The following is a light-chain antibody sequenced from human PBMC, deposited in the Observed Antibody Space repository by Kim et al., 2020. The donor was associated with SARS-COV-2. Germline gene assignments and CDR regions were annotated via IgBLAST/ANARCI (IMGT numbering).Light chain of an antibody. CDR3: AALADTPRGL. Sequence: PGQRLPISCSGDSSRHRSNSLSWYQQLPVTAPKLLIYRNNQRPSGVPGRFSGSKSGTSASLAISMLRSEDEADYYCAALADTPRGLFGRGTQLTVL. CDR2: RNN. CDR1: SSRHRSNS. J-gene: IGLJ3*02. V-gene: IGLV1-47*01.